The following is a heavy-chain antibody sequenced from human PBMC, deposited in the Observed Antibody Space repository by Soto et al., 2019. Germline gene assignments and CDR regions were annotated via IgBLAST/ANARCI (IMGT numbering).Heavy chain of an antibody. CDR3: ARTHIAATPRAWFDP. Sequence: PGESLKISCKASGYRFTSDWIGWVRQVPGKGLEWMGIIYPSDSDTKYNPSFQGQVTISADKSINTAYLQWSSLKASDTAIYYCARTHIAATPRAWFDPWGQGTLVTVSS. J-gene: IGHJ5*02. CDR1: GYRFTSDW. V-gene: IGHV5-51*01. CDR2: IYPSDSDT. D-gene: IGHD5-12*01.